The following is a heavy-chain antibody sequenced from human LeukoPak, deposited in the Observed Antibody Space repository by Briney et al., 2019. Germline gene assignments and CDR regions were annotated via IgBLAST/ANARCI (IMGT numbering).Heavy chain of an antibody. CDR1: GGSISSYY. J-gene: IGHJ5*02. D-gene: IGHD6-19*01. CDR2: IYTSGST. CDR3: ARDRREQWLPGRFDP. V-gene: IGHV4-4*07. Sequence: SETLSLTCTVSGGSISSYYWSWIRQPAGKGLEWIGRIYTSGSTTYNPSLKSRVTISVDTSKNQFSLKLSSVTAADTAVYYCARDRREQWLPGRFDPWGQGTLVTVSS.